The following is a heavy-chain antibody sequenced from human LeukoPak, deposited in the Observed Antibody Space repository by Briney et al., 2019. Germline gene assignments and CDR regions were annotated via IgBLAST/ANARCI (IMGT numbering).Heavy chain of an antibody. J-gene: IGHJ4*02. CDR2: VSSSSSYI. CDR1: GFTFSSYS. D-gene: IGHD1-20*01. Sequence: GGSLRLSCAASGFTFSSYSMNWVRQAPGKGLEWVSSVSSSSSYIYYADSVKGRFTISRDNAKNSLYLQMNSLRAEDTAVYYCAREGSGITGTDYWGQGTLVTVSS. V-gene: IGHV3-21*01. CDR3: AREGSGITGTDY.